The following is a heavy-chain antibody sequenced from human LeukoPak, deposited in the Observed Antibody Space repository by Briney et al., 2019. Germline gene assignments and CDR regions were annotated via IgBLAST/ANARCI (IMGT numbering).Heavy chain of an antibody. V-gene: IGHV3-49*04. CDR2: IRSKAYGGTT. J-gene: IGHJ4*02. CDR3: ARGGAPFVVVTGGY. CDR1: GFTFGGYA. D-gene: IGHD2-21*02. Sequence: PGGSLRLSCTASGFTFGGYAMSWVRQAPGKGLEWVGFIRSKAYGGTTEYAASVKGRFTISRDNSKTTLFLQMNSLRAEDTAVYYCARGGAPFVVVTGGYWGQGTLVTVSS.